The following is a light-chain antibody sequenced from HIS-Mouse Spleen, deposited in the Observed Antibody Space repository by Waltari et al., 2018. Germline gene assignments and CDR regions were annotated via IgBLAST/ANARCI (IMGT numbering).Light chain of an antibody. Sequence: SYELTQPPSVSVSPGQTASITCSGDKLGDKYACWYQQKPGQSPVLVIYQDSKRPSGFPERFSCSNSGNTATLTISGTQAMDEADYYCQAWDSSTAVFGTGTKVTVL. CDR2: QDS. J-gene: IGLJ1*01. CDR3: QAWDSSTAV. CDR1: KLGDKY. V-gene: IGLV3-1*01.